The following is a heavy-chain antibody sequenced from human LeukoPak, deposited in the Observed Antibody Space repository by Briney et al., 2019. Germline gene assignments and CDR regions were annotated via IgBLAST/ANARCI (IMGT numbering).Heavy chain of an antibody. D-gene: IGHD3-10*01. CDR2: ISSSSSYI. V-gene: IGHV3-21*01. Sequence: GGSLRLSCAASGFTFSSYSMDWVRQAPGKGLEWVSSISSSSSYIYYADSVKGRFTISRDNAKNSLYLQMNSLRAEDTAVYYCAVMVRGVFFDYWGQGTLVTVSS. CDR3: AVMVRGVFFDY. CDR1: GFTFSSYS. J-gene: IGHJ4*02.